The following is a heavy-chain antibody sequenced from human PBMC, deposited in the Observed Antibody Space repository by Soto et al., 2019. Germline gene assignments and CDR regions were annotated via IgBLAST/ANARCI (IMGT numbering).Heavy chain of an antibody. V-gene: IGHV1-2*02. CDR2: IDPNSGGT. CDR1: GYTFTDFY. CDR3: VRDFLGNVVSVPPP. D-gene: IGHD2-15*01. Sequence: ASVNVSCKVSGYTFTDFYIHWVRQAPGQGLEWMGWIDPNSGGTKSAQKFQGRVTMTRDTSITTASIELRRLTSDDTAVYYCVRDFLGNVVSVPPPWGQGTQVTVSS. J-gene: IGHJ5*02.